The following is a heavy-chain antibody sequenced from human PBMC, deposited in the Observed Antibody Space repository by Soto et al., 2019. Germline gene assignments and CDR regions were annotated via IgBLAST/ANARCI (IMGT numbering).Heavy chain of an antibody. Sequence: SETLSLTCTVSGGSISSGGYYWSWIRQHPGKGLEWIGYIYYSGSTYYNPSLKSRVTISVDTSKNQFSLKLSSVTAADTAVYYCARDLPNYDILTGTTHGFDPWGQGTLVTVSS. V-gene: IGHV4-31*03. CDR2: IYYSGST. CDR1: GGSISSGGYY. CDR3: ARDLPNYDILTGTTHGFDP. D-gene: IGHD3-9*01. J-gene: IGHJ5*02.